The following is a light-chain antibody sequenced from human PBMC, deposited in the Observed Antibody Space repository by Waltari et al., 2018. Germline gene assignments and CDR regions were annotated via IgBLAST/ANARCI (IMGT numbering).Light chain of an antibody. CDR1: QSITGY. J-gene: IGKJ2*01. Sequence: DIQMTQSPSSLSASVGDRVTISCRASQSITGYLNWYQQKPGQAPKLLVYTASSLQSGIPLRFSGSGSGTDFPLTISSLQPEDFATYYCQQSYSTPYTFGQGTKLEIK. CDR3: QQSYSTPYT. CDR2: TAS. V-gene: IGKV1-39*01.